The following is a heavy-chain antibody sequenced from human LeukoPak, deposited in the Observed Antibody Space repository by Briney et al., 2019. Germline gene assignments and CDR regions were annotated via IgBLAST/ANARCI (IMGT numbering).Heavy chain of an antibody. D-gene: IGHD3-10*01. J-gene: IGHJ5*02. CDR3: ARGELGSANWFDP. V-gene: IGHV1-69*04. CDR1: GGTFSSYA. CDR2: IIPIFGIA. Sequence: GASVKVCCKASGGTFSSYAISWVRQAPGQGLEWMGRIIPIFGIANYAQKFQGRVTITADKSTSTAYMELSSLRSEDTAVYYCARGELGSANWFDPWGQGTLVTVSS.